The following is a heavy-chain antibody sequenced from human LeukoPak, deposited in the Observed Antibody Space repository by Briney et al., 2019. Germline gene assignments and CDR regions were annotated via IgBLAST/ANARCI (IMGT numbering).Heavy chain of an antibody. J-gene: IGHJ4*02. Sequence: GGSLRLSCAASGFTFSSYWMSWVRQAPGKGLEWVANIKQDGSEKYYVDSVKGRFTISRDNAKNSLYLQMNSLRAEDTAVYYCARGWKYSSSWSYYFDYWGRGTLVTVSS. CDR2: IKQDGSEK. V-gene: IGHV3-7*01. D-gene: IGHD6-13*01. CDR3: ARGWKYSSSWSYYFDY. CDR1: GFTFSSYW.